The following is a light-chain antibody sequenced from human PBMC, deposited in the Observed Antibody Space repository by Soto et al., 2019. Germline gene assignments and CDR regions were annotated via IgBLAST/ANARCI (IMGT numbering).Light chain of an antibody. V-gene: IGKV1D-12*01. J-gene: IGKJ4*01. Sequence: DIHMNQPPSSVSASVGDRVTITCRASQDISSWLAWYQQKPGKAPNLLIHAASTLQSGVPPRFSGRGSGTDVILTISRLQPDDFATYDCQQSNSFPLPVGGGTKVE. CDR2: AAS. CDR3: QQSNSFPLP. CDR1: QDISSW.